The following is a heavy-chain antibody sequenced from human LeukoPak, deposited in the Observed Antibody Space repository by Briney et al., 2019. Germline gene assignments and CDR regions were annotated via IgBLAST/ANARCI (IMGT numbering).Heavy chain of an antibody. D-gene: IGHD3-16*01. CDR3: YGIRLGDGFQI. CDR1: GFTVSNNY. V-gene: IGHV3-53*01. Sequence: PGGSLRLSCAASGFTVSNNYMGWVRQAPGKGLEWVSVIYSYGFTSDADSVKGRFTISRDNSKNTLYLQMNRLRAEDTAVYYCYGIRLGDGFQIWGQRTMVIVSS. J-gene: IGHJ3*02. CDR2: IYSYGFT.